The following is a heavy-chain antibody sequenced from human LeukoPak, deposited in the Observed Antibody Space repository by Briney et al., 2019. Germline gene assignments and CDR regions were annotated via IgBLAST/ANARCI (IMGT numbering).Heavy chain of an antibody. CDR2: IIPIFGTA. Sequence: ASVKVSCKASGGTFSSYAISWVRQAPGQGLEWMGGIIPIFGTANYAQKFQGRVTITTDESTSTAYMELSSLRSEDTAVYYCARTPDYAISTLDYWGQGTLVTVSS. V-gene: IGHV1-69*05. D-gene: IGHD4-17*01. CDR1: GGTFSSYA. CDR3: ARTPDYAISTLDY. J-gene: IGHJ4*02.